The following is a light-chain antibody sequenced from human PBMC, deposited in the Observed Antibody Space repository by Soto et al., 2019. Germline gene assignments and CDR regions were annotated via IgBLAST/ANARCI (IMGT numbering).Light chain of an antibody. Sequence: DIQMTQSPSSLSASVGDRVTITCRASQSIRGYLNWFQQKPGKVPKLLIFATSTLQTGAPSRFSGSGSGTEFTLTISRVQPEDIATYYCQQTYSTPLTFGGGTKV. V-gene: IGKV1-39*01. CDR1: QSIRGY. J-gene: IGKJ4*01. CDR2: ATS. CDR3: QQTYSTPLT.